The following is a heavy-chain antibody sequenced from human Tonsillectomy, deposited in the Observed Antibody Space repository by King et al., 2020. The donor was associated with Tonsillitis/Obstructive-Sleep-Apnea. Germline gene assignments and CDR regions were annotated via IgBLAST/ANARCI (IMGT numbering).Heavy chain of an antibody. Sequence: QLQESGPGLVKPSETLSLTCTVSGGSISSYYWNCIRQPPGKGLEWIGYIYYSGSTNYNPSLKSRVTISVDTSKNQFSLKLSSVTAADTAVYYCARGRGYNYCFSFDYWGQGTLVTVSS. CDR1: GGSISSYY. J-gene: IGHJ4*02. D-gene: IGHD5-18*01. V-gene: IGHV4-59*01. CDR2: IYYSGST. CDR3: ARGRGYNYCFSFDY.